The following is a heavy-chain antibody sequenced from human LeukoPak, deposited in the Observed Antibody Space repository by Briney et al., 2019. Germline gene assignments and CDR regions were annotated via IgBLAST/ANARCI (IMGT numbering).Heavy chain of an antibody. CDR3: ASRRDCSSTSCLDHDAFDI. J-gene: IGHJ3*02. Sequence: ASVKVSCKASGYTFTGYYMHWVRQAPGQGLEWMGWINPNSGGTNYAQKFQGRVTMTGDTSISTAYMELSRLRSDDTAVYYRASRRDCSSTSCLDHDAFDIWGQGTMVTVSS. CDR1: GYTFTGYY. V-gene: IGHV1-2*02. CDR2: INPNSGGT. D-gene: IGHD2-2*01.